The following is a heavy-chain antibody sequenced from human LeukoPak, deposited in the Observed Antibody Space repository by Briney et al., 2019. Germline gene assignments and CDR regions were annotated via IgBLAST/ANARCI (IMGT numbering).Heavy chain of an antibody. CDR2: IRSKAYGGTT. J-gene: IGHJ4*02. Sequence: GGSLRLSCTASGFTFGDYAMSWVRQAPGKGLEWVGFIRSKAYGGTTEYAASVKGRFTISRDDSKSIAYLQMNSLKTEDTAVYYCTSNSGDYWGQGTLVTVSS. V-gene: IGHV3-49*04. CDR3: TSNSGDY. D-gene: IGHD4-23*01. CDR1: GFTFGDYA.